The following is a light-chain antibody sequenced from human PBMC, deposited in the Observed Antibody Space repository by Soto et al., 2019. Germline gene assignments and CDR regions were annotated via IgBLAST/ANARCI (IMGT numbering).Light chain of an antibody. J-gene: IGKJ4*01. CDR2: AAY. V-gene: IGKV3-20*01. CDR1: QSVNSNF. CDR3: QNYGSPPVT. Sequence: EIVLTQSPGTLSLSPGERATLSCSASQSVNSNFFAWYQQKPGQAPRRLISAAYIRATGIPDRFSGSGSGTDFTLTISRLEPDDFAVYFCQNYGSPPVTFGGGTKVEIK.